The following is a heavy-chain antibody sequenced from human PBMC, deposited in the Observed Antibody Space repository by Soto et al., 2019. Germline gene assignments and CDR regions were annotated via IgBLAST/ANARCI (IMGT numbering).Heavy chain of an antibody. CDR1: GYTFTSYA. J-gene: IGHJ6*02. Sequence: ASVKVSCKASGYTFTSYAMHWLRQAPGQRLEWMGWINAGNGNTKYSQKFQGRVTITRDTSASTAYMELSSLRSEDTAVYYCARALEVEYYYYGMDVWGQGTTVTVSS. D-gene: IGHD1-1*01. V-gene: IGHV1-3*01. CDR2: INAGNGNT. CDR3: ARALEVEYYYYGMDV.